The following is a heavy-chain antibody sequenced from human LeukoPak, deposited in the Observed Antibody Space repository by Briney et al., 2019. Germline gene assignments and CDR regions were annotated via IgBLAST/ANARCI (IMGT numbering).Heavy chain of an antibody. CDR2: INPSGGST. D-gene: IGHD3-3*01. CDR3: ARAHYDLNWFDP. Sequence: ASVKVSCKASGYTFTSYYMHWVRQAPGQGLEWMGMINPSGGSTSYAQKFQGRVTMTRDTSTSTAYMELSSLRSEDTAVYYCARAHYDLNWFDPWGQGTLVTVSS. V-gene: IGHV1-46*01. CDR1: GYTFTSYY. J-gene: IGHJ5*02.